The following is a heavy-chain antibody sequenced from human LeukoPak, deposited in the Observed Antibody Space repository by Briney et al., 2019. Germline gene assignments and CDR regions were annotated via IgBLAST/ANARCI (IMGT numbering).Heavy chain of an antibody. J-gene: IGHJ6*02. CDR1: GGSFSGYY. CDR2: INHSGST. D-gene: IGHD3-9*01. V-gene: IGHV4-34*01. CDR3: ARERILVNYYYYGMDV. Sequence: PSETLSLTCAVYGGSFSGYYWIWIRQPPGKGLEWIGEINHSGSTNYSPSLKSRVTISVDTSKNQFSLKLSSVTAADTAVYYCARERILVNYYYYGMDVWGQGTTVTVSS.